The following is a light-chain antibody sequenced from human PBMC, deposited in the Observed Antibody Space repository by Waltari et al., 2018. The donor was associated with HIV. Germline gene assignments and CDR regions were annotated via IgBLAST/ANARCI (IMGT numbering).Light chain of an antibody. CDR2: WAS. CDR3: QQYYSTPLT. CDR1: QSVLSSSNNKNY. J-gene: IGKJ4*01. V-gene: IGKV4-1*01. Sequence: DIVMTQSPDSLAVSLGERATINCKSSQSVLSSSNNKNYLAWYQQKPGQPPNVLIYWASTRESGVPDRFSGSGSGTDFTLTISSLQAEDVAVYYCQQYYSTPLTFGGGTKVEIK.